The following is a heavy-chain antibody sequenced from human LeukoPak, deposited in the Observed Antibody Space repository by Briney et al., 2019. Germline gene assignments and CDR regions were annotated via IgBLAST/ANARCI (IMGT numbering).Heavy chain of an antibody. Sequence: EGSLRLSCAASGFTFSSYEMNWVRQAPGKGLEWVSYISSSGSTRYYADSVKGRFTISRDNAKNSLYLQMNSLRAEDTAVYYCAKAGGSSFDYWGQGTLVTVSS. J-gene: IGHJ4*02. CDR3: AKAGGSSFDY. CDR1: GFTFSSYE. CDR2: ISSSGSTR. V-gene: IGHV3-48*03. D-gene: IGHD1-26*01.